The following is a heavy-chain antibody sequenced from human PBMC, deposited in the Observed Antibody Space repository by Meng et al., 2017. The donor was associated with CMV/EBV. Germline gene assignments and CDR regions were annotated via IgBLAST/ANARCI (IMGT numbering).Heavy chain of an antibody. V-gene: IGHV3-38-3*01. CDR1: GFTVSSNE. Sequence: GGSLRLSCAASGFTVSSNEMSWVRQAPGKGLEWVSSISGGSTYYADSRKGRFTISRDNSKNTLHLQMNSLRAEDTAVYYCARDPERRNHVYYYYYGMDVWGQGTTVTVSS. CDR2: ISGGST. J-gene: IGHJ6*02. D-gene: IGHD1-14*01. CDR3: ARDPERRNHVYYYYYGMDV.